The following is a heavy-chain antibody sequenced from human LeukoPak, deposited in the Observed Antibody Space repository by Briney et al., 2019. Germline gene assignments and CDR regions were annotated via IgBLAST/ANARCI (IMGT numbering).Heavy chain of an antibody. CDR1: GFTFSSYS. D-gene: IGHD5-18*01. V-gene: IGHV3-21*01. Sequence: PGGSLTLSCAASGFTFSSYSMNWVGQAPGRGLEWVASISSSSSYIYYADSVKGRFTISRDNAKNSLYLQMNSLRAEDTAVYYCARVKVDTAMVSHQANAFDIWGQGTMVTASS. CDR2: ISSSSSYI. CDR3: ARVKVDTAMVSHQANAFDI. J-gene: IGHJ3*02.